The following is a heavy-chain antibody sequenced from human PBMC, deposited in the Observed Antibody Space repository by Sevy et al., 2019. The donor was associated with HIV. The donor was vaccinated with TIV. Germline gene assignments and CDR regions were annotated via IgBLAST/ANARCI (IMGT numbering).Heavy chain of an antibody. CDR2: ISYDGSNK. V-gene: IGHV3-30-3*01. D-gene: IGHD5-18*01. CDR1: GFTFSSYA. J-gene: IGHJ4*02. CDR3: ARGIQLWLVFDY. Sequence: GGSLRLSCAASGFTFSSYAMHWVRQAPGKGLEWVAVISYDGSNKYYADSGKGRFTISRDNSKNTLYLQMNSLRAEDTAVYYCARGIQLWLVFDYWGQGTLVTVSS.